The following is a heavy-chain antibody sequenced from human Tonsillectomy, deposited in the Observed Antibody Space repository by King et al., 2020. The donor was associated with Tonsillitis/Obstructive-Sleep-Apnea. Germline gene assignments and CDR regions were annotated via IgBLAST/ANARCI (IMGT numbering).Heavy chain of an antibody. CDR1: GFTFDDFA. J-gene: IGHJ6*03. CDR3: AKDFRYCGGGSCYSAHYYYMDV. Sequence: VQLVESGGGLVQPGRSLRLSCAASGFTFDDFAMHWVRQAPGKGLEWVSSISWNSGNIGYADSVKGRFTISRDNAKNSLYLQMNSLRAEDTALYYCAKDFRYCGGGSCYSAHYYYMDVWGKGPTVTVSS. V-gene: IGHV3-9*01. CDR2: ISWNSGNI. D-gene: IGHD2-15*01.